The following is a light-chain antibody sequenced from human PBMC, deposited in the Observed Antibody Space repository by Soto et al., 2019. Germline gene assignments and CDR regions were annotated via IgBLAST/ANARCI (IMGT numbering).Light chain of an antibody. Sequence: QSVLTQPPSVSGAPGQRVTISCTGSSSNIGGGYDVHWYQQLPGTAPKLLIYGNSNRPSGVPDRFSGSNSGTSASLAITGLQAEDEADYYCQSYDSSLSGVVFGGGTKLTVL. J-gene: IGLJ2*01. CDR2: GNS. V-gene: IGLV1-40*01. CDR3: QSYDSSLSGVV. CDR1: SSNIGGGYD.